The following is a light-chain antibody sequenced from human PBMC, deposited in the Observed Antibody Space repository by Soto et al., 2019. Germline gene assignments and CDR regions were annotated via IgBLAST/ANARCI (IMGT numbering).Light chain of an antibody. CDR2: DAS. V-gene: IGKV3-15*01. Sequence: ETVMTQSPATLSVSPGERATLSCRASQEIANNLAWYQQKPGQAPRRLIYDASTRATGIPARFSGSGSGTDFTLTISSLQSEDFALYYCQQYNTWWTFGQGTKVEIK. CDR3: QQYNTWWT. J-gene: IGKJ1*01. CDR1: QEIANN.